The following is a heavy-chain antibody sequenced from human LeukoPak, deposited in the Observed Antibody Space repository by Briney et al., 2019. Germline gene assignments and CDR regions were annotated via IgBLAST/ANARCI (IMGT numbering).Heavy chain of an antibody. CDR1: GYTFTGYY. D-gene: IGHD3-10*01. CDR2: INPNSGGT. CDR3: ARGPLRGVRQKNWFDP. Sequence: GASVKVSCKASGYTFTGYYMHWVRQAPGQGLEWMGWINPNSGGTNYAQKFQGRVTMTRDTSISTAYMELSSLRSEDTAVYYCARGPLRGVRQKNWFDPWGQGTLVTVSS. V-gene: IGHV1-2*02. J-gene: IGHJ5*02.